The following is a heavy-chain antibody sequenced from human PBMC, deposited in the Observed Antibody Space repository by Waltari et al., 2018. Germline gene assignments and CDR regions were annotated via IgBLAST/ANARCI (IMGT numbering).Heavy chain of an antibody. V-gene: IGHV3-73*01. D-gene: IGHD3-16*01. Sequence: EVQLVESGGGFVQPGGSLKLSCAATGFLFGGSAMHWVRQASGKGLEWVGRIKSKGSNYATAYAASVKGRFTVSRDDSKNTAYLQMDSLKTEDTAVYFCTRLSDPVSIGAMDVWGQGTTVIVSS. CDR2: IKSKGSNYAT. J-gene: IGHJ6*02. CDR1: GFLFGGSA. CDR3: TRLSDPVSIGAMDV.